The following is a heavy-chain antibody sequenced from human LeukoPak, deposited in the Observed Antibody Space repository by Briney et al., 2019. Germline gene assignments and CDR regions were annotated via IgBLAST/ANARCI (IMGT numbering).Heavy chain of an antibody. CDR3: ARGAFYNWNDGWFDP. CDR1: GFTFSSYA. Sequence: GGSLRLSCAASGFTFSSYAMHWVRQAPGKGLEWVAVISYDGSKKYYADSVKGRFTISRDNSKNTLYLQMNSLRAEDTAVYYCARGAFYNWNDGWFDPWGQGTLVTVSS. V-gene: IGHV3-30-3*01. CDR2: ISYDGSKK. D-gene: IGHD1-20*01. J-gene: IGHJ5*02.